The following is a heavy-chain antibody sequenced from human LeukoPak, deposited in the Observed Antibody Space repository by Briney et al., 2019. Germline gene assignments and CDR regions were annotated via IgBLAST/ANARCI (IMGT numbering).Heavy chain of an antibody. CDR3: ARGPRAYIVVVVATTKHGFDP. Sequence: SETLSLTCVVYGGSFSGYYWSWIRQPPGKGLEWIGEINHSGSTNYNPSLKSRVTISVDTSKNQFSLKLSSVTAADTAVYYCARGPRAYIVVVVATTKHGFDPWGQGTLVTVSS. D-gene: IGHD2-15*01. V-gene: IGHV4-34*01. J-gene: IGHJ5*02. CDR2: INHSGST. CDR1: GGSFSGYY.